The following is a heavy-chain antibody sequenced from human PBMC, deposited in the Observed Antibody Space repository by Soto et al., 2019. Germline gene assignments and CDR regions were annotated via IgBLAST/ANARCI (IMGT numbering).Heavy chain of an antibody. J-gene: IGHJ6*02. V-gene: IGHV3-23*01. Sequence: GGSLRLSCAASGFIFSNYDMSWVRQAPGKGLEWVSAISVSGDTTYYADSVQGRFTISRDNSERTLYLQMNSLRAEDTAIYYCARRTPGTTLTFYAMDVWGQGTSVTVSS. D-gene: IGHD1-7*01. CDR2: ISVSGDTT. CDR1: GFIFSNYD. CDR3: ARRTPGTTLTFYAMDV.